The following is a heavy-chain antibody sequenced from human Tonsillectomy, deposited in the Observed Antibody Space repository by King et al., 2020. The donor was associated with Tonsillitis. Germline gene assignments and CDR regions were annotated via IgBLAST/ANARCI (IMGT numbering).Heavy chain of an antibody. CDR1: GGSFSSYA. CDR2: IIPPFGTA. V-gene: IGHV1-69*01. CDR3: ARAHSSGYWAYNYYMDV. D-gene: IGHD3-22*01. Sequence: QLVQSGAEVMKPGSSVKVSCKASGGSFSSYAISWVRQAPGQGLEWMGGIIPPFGTAKSAQKFQGRVTITADESTITAYMELSSLGSEDTAGYYCARAHSSGYWAYNYYMDVWGKGTTVTVSS. J-gene: IGHJ6*03.